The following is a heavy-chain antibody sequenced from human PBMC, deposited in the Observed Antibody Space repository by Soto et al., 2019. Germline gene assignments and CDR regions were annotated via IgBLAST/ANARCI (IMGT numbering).Heavy chain of an antibody. CDR1: GFTFTNYA. V-gene: IGHV3-23*01. D-gene: IGHD6-13*01. CDR2: ISGNGGST. Sequence: EVQLLESGGGLVQPGESLRLSCAASGFTFTNYAMSWVRQAPGKGLEWVSSISGNGGSTYYADSVKGRFTISRDNSKNTLYLQINSLRAEDTAIYYCAKAWFSSSWYFYVSWCPGTLVTVSS. J-gene: IGHJ5*02. CDR3: AKAWFSSSWYFYVS.